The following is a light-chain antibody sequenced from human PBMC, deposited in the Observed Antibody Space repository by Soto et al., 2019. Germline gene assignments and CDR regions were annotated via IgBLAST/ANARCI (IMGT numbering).Light chain of an antibody. CDR2: DVA. J-gene: IGKJ2*01. V-gene: IGKV3-11*01. Sequence: EIVLTQSPATLSLSPGERATLSCRSNQKVDTYLAWYQQKPGQAPRLLIYDVAKNAADIPARFSGRGSGTDITLNLRSREPEDVAVCFCQRRADWPTLYNFGPETKLEMK. CDR3: QRRADWPTLYN. CDR1: QKVDTY.